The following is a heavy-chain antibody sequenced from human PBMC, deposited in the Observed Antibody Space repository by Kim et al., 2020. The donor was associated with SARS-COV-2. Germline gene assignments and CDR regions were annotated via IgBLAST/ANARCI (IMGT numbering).Heavy chain of an antibody. CDR2: IIPILGIA. Sequence: SVKVSCKASGGTFSSYAISWVRQAPGQGLEWMGRIIPILGIANYAQKFQGRVTITADKSTSTAYMELSSLRSEDTAVYYCARDHSGTPADYWGQGTLVTVSS. CDR1: GGTFSSYA. CDR3: ARDHSGTPADY. V-gene: IGHV1-69*04. J-gene: IGHJ4*02. D-gene: IGHD1-26*01.